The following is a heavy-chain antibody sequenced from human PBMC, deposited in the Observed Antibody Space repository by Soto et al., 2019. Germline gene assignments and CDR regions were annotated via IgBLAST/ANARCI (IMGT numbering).Heavy chain of an antibody. V-gene: IGHV3-21*01. CDR1: GFSFSSYS. Sequence: EVQLVESGGGLVKPGGSLRLSCAASGFSFSSYSMNWVRQAPGKGLEWVSSISSSASHINYADSVKGRFTISRDNAKKSLYLQMNSLRAEDTAVYYWARGDTGYCSGGTCYWFDPWGHGNLVTVSS. D-gene: IGHD2-15*01. CDR2: ISSSASHI. J-gene: IGHJ5*02. CDR3: ARGDTGYCSGGTCYWFDP.